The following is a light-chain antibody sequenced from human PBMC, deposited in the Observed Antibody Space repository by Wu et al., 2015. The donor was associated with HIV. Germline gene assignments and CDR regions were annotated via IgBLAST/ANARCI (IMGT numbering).Light chain of an antibody. Sequence: SCRTSQSVSSYLAWYQXKPGQAPRLLIYDASKRATAIPARFSGSGSGTVFTLTISSLEPEDFAVYYCQQRTNWPPTFGQGTNVEIK. CDR3: QQRTNWPPT. CDR2: DAS. CDR1: QSVSSY. J-gene: IGKJ1*01. V-gene: IGKV3-11*01.